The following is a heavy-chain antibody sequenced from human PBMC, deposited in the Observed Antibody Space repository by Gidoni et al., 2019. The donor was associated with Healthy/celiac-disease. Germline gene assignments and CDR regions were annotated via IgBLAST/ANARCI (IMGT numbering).Heavy chain of an antibody. CDR1: GGSFSGYY. J-gene: IGHJ6*02. CDR3: ARPTSYYYYGMDV. V-gene: IGHV4-34*01. CDR2: INHSGST. Sequence: QFQLQQWGAGLFKPSETLSLTCAVSGGSFSGYYWSWSRQPPGKGLEWIGEINHSGSTNYNPSLKSRVTISVDTSKNQLSLKLSSVTAADTAVYYCARPTSYYYYGMDVWGQGTTVTVSS.